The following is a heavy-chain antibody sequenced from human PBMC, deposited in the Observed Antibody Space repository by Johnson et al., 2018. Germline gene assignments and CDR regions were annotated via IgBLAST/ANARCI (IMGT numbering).Heavy chain of an antibody. Sequence: QVQLVESGGGVVQXGRSXRLXCAASGFTFSSYGMHWVRQAPGKGLEWVAVISYDGSNKYYADSVKGRFTISRDNSKNTLYLQMNSLRAEDTAGYYCAKGEHYYGSGSYYIGYMDVWGKGTTVTVSS. D-gene: IGHD3-10*01. CDR2: ISYDGSNK. CDR1: GFTFSSYG. CDR3: AKGEHYYGSGSYYIGYMDV. J-gene: IGHJ6*03. V-gene: IGHV3-30*18.